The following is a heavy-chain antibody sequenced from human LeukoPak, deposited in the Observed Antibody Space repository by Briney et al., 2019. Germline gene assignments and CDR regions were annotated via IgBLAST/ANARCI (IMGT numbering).Heavy chain of an antibody. Sequence: PGGSLRLSRAASGFTFSSYEMNWARQAPGKGLEWVSYISSTGSTIYYADSVKGRFTISRDNAKNSLYLQMNSLRAEDTAVYYCARDPDPGFPSYWGQGTLVTVSS. CDR3: ARDPDPGFPSY. V-gene: IGHV3-48*03. CDR1: GFTFSSYE. CDR2: ISSTGSTI. J-gene: IGHJ4*02. D-gene: IGHD1-14*01.